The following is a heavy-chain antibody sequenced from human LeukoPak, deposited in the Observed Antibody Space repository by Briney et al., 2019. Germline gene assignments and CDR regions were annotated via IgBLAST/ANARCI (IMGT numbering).Heavy chain of an antibody. D-gene: IGHD4-11*01. Sequence: SETLSLTCSVSGGSITTSSYYWGWIRQPPEKGLEWIGSIYYTGGTYYSPSLKSRVTISVDTSKNQFSLKLSSVTAADTAVYYCARANDYTPWFDPWGQGTLVTVSS. CDR2: IYYTGGT. V-gene: IGHV4-39*07. CDR3: ARANDYTPWFDP. J-gene: IGHJ5*02. CDR1: GGSITTSSYY.